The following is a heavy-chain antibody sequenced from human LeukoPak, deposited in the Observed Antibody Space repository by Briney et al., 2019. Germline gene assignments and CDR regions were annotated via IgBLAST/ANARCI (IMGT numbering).Heavy chain of an antibody. J-gene: IGHJ4*02. Sequence: GGSLRLSCAVSGFTFSDYAMSWVRQAPGKGLEWVSGISGSGAYSYYADSVKGRFTISRDNAKNSLYLQMNRLRSEDTAVYYCARGSLVTPDWGQGTLVTVSS. D-gene: IGHD5-18*01. CDR3: ARGSLVTPD. CDR2: ISGSGAYS. V-gene: IGHV3-21*01. CDR1: GFTFSDYA.